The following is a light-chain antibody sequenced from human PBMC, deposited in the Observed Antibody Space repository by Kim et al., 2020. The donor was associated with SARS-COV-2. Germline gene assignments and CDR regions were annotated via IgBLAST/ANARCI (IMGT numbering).Light chain of an antibody. CDR1: NIGSKS. Sequence: SYELTRPPSVSVAPGKTARITCGGNNIGSKSVHWYQQKPGQAPVLVIYYDSDRPSGIPERFSGSNSGNTATLTISRVEAGDEADYYCQVWDSSSDRVVFGGGTQLNVL. CDR2: YDS. V-gene: IGLV3-21*04. CDR3: QVWDSSSDRVV. J-gene: IGLJ2*01.